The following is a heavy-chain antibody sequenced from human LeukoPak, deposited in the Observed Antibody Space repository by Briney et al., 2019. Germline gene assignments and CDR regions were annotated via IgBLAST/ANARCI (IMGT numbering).Heavy chain of an antibody. J-gene: IGHJ4*02. Sequence: ASVKVSCKASGYTFTSYGISWVRQAPGQGLEWMGWISAYNGNTNYVQKLQGRVTMTTDTSTSTAYMELRSLTSDDTAVYYCARDAVRVVISARLRISKRGHYYFDYWGQGTLVTVSS. CDR1: GYTFTSYG. CDR2: ISAYNGNT. CDR3: ARDAVRVVISARLRISKRGHYYFDY. V-gene: IGHV1-18*01. D-gene: IGHD3-10*01.